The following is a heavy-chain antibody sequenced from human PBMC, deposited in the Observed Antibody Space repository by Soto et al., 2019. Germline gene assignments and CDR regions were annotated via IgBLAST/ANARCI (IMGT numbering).Heavy chain of an antibody. CDR1: GGSISSGCNY. CDR2: ISYSGNT. CDR3: ASSSIDAMEV. J-gene: IGHJ6*02. V-gene: IGHV4-30-4*01. Sequence: SQTLSLTCPVSGGSISSGCNYWSRHRHPPGKGLEWIGNISYSGNTYYNPSLKSRLIISIDTSKNQFSRKVGSVTAADTAVYYCASSSIDAMEVWGQGATV.